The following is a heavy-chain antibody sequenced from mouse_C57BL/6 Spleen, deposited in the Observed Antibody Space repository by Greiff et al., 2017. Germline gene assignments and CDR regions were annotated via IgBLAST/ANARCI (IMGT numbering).Heavy chain of an antibody. V-gene: IGHV5-17*01. Sequence: DVKLVESGGGLVKPGGSLKLSCAASGFTFSDYGMHWVRQAPEKGLEWVAYISSGSSTIYYADTVKGRFTISRDNAKNTLFLQMTSLRSEDTAMYYCARGPHYYGSSYYAMDYWGQGTSVTVSS. CDR2: ISSGSSTI. J-gene: IGHJ4*01. CDR3: ARGPHYYGSSYYAMDY. CDR1: GFTFSDYG. D-gene: IGHD1-1*01.